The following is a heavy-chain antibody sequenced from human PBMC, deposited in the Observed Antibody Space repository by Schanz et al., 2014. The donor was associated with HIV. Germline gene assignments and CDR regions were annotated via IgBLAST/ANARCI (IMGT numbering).Heavy chain of an antibody. J-gene: IGHJ3*02. CDR2: MNPNSGDT. V-gene: IGHV1-8*01. CDR3: ARDLSLASSTPTLAFDI. D-gene: IGHD2-2*01. CDR1: RDTFTNSE. Sequence: QVQLVQSGSEVMEPGASVKISCRASRDTFTNSEINWVRQATGQGLDWMGWMNPNSGDTAYAQKFQGRVTITADESTSTAYMELSSLRSEDTAVYYCARDLSLASSTPTLAFDIWGQGTMVTVSS.